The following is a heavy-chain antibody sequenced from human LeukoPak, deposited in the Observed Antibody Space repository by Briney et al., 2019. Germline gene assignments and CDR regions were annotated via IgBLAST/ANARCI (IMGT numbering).Heavy chain of an antibody. J-gene: IGHJ4*02. CDR2: ISYDGSNK. Sequence: GSLRLSCAASGFTFSSYAMHWVRQAPGKGLEWVAVISYDGSNKYYADSVKGRFTISRDNSKNTLYLQMNSLRAEDTAVYYCARGDYDSSGSQDYWGQGTLVTVSS. V-gene: IGHV3-30-3*01. D-gene: IGHD3-22*01. CDR3: ARGDYDSSGSQDY. CDR1: GFTFSSYA.